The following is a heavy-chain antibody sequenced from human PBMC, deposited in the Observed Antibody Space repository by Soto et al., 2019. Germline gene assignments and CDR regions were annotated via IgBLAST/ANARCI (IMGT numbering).Heavy chain of an antibody. CDR3: ARGRVKGYCSGGSCYSYYYYYGMDV. V-gene: IGHV4-34*01. CDR2: INHSGST. D-gene: IGHD2-15*01. Sequence: PSETLSLTCAVYGGSFSGYYWSWIRQPPGKGLEWIGEINHSGSTNYNPSLKSRVTISVDTSKNQFSLKLSSVTAADTAVYYCARGRVKGYCSGGSCYSYYYYYGMDVWGQGTTVTVSS. J-gene: IGHJ6*02. CDR1: GGSFSGYY.